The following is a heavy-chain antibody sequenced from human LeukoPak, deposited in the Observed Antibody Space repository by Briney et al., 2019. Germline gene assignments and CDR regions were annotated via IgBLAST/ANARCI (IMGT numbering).Heavy chain of an antibody. J-gene: IGHJ4*02. V-gene: IGHV3-11*04. CDR3: TRRPYSSSWYYFDY. CDR2: ISSSGSML. Sequence: GGSLRLSCTVSGFTFSDYYMSWVRQAPGKGLEWVSYISSSGSMLHYADSVEGRFTISRDNGKSSLYLQMSSLRVEDTAVYYCTRRPYSSSWYYFDYWGQGTLVTVSS. D-gene: IGHD6-13*01. CDR1: GFTFSDYY.